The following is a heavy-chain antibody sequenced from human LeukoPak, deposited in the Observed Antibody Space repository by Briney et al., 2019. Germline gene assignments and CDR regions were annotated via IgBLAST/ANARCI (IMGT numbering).Heavy chain of an antibody. V-gene: IGHV4-59*01. D-gene: IGHD3-22*01. CDR3: ARGQTTKTTYLYDSPGQIRGGAFDS. J-gene: IGHJ4*02. Sequence: PSETLSLTCTVSGGSISSDYWSWIRQSPGKGLEWIGYIYYSGSTYYNPSLKSRVTISVDTSKNQFSLKLTSVTAADTAVYYCARGQTTKTTYLYDSPGQIRGGAFDSWGQGILVTVSS. CDR2: IYYSGST. CDR1: GGSISSDY.